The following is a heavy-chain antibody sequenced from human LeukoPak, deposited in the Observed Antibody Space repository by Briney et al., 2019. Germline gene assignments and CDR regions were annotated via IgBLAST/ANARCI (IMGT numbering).Heavy chain of an antibody. J-gene: IGHJ4*02. V-gene: IGHV4-59*13. D-gene: IGHD6-25*01. CDR3: VRTARLFDH. CDR2: IYHAGIT. CDR1: GASISSSY. Sequence: PSETLSLTCSVSGASISSSYWSWIRQPPGKGLEVIGYIYHAGITNYNPSLKSRVTISLDTSKSQFSLKLSSVTAADTAVYYCVRTARLFDHWGQGTLVSVSS.